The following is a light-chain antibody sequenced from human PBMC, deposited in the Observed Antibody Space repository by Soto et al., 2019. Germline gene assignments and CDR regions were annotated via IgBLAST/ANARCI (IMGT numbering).Light chain of an antibody. J-gene: IGLJ1*01. CDR2: DNT. CDR1: TSNIGAGYH. Sequence: QSVLTQPPSVSGAPGQRVSISCTGSTSNIGAGYHVHWYQQFPGTAPKLLMYDNTNRPSGVPDRFSGSTSGTSASLAITGLQAEDEADYYCQSYDSSLSSYVFGTGTKVTVL. CDR3: QSYDSSLSSYV. V-gene: IGLV1-40*01.